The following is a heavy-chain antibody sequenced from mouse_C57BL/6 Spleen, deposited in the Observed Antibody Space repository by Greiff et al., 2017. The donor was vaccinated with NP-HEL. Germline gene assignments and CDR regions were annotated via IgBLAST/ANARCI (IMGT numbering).Heavy chain of an antibody. D-gene: IGHD3-2*02. J-gene: IGHJ4*01. CDR2: ISSGSSTI. Sequence: EVKVEESGGGLVKPGGSLKLSCAASGFTFSDYGMHWVRQAPEKGLEWVAYISSGSSTIYYADTVKGRFTISRDNAKNTLFLQMTSLRSEDTAMYYCARSGPLYAMDYWGQGTSVTVSS. CDR3: ARSGPLYAMDY. V-gene: IGHV5-17*01. CDR1: GFTFSDYG.